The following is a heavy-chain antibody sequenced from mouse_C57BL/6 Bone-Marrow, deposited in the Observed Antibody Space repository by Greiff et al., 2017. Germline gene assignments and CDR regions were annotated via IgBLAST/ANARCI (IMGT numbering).Heavy chain of an antibody. V-gene: IGHV1-4*01. CDR3: ASGYSSYGGVFFAY. CDR2: INPSSGDT. J-gene: IGHJ3*01. CDR1: GYTFTSYT. D-gene: IGHD2-5*01. Sequence: VQRVESGAELARPGASVKMSCKASGYTFTSYTMHWVKQRTGQGLEWIGYINPSSGDTKYNQKFKDKDTLTADKSSSTAYMQLSSLPSEDSAVYYGASGYSSYGGVFFAYWGQGTLVTVSA.